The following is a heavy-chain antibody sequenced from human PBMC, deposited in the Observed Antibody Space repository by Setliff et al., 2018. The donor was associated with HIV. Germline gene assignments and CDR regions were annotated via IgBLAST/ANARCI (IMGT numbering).Heavy chain of an antibody. J-gene: IGHJ3*02. D-gene: IGHD3-9*01. CDR2: FDPEDDET. Sequence: ASVKVSCKVSGYTLSELSMHWVRQAPGNGLEWMGGFDPEDDETIYAEKFQGRVTMTEDTATDTVYMELSSLRSEDTAFYYCTTDGSYDILTGPTPGAFDIWGQGTMVTVSS. V-gene: IGHV1-24*01. CDR1: GYTLSELS. CDR3: TTDGSYDILTGPTPGAFDI.